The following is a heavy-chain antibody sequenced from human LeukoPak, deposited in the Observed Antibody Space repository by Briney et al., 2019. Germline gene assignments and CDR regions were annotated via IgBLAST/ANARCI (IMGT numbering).Heavy chain of an antibody. D-gene: IGHD6-19*01. J-gene: IGHJ4*02. CDR2: ISASGGNT. V-gene: IGHV3-23*01. CDR3: AKPGYMSGWTFDS. Sequence: GGSLRLSCAASEITFSSYDMSWVRQAPGKGLEWVSGISASGGNTFYADSVKGRFTISRDNSKNTLYLQMNSLRAEDTAVYYCAKPGYMSGWTFDSWGQGTLVTVSS. CDR1: EITFSSYD.